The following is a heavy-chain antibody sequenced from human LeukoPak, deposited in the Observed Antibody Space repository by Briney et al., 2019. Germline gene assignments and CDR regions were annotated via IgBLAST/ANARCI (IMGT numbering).Heavy chain of an antibody. J-gene: IGHJ6*02. V-gene: IGHV1-69*13. CDR2: TIPIFGTA. Sequence: SVKVSCKASGYIYTSNGIGWVRQAPGQGLEWMGWTIPIFGTANYAQKFQGRVTITADGSTSTAYMDLSGLRSEDTAVYYCARDRQQLVLGVYYYYGMDVWGQGTTVTVSS. D-gene: IGHD6-13*01. CDR3: ARDRQQLVLGVYYYYGMDV. CDR1: GYIYTSNG.